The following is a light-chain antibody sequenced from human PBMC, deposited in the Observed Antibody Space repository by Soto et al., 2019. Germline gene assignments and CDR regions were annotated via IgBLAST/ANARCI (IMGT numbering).Light chain of an antibody. CDR3: QQYNNWPPRAWT. CDR2: GAS. J-gene: IGKJ1*01. Sequence: EIVMTQSPATLSVSPGERATLSCRASQSVSSNLAWYQQKPGQAPRLLIYGASTRATGIPARFSGSGSGTEFTLTIRSLQSEDFAVCYCQQYNNWPPRAWTFGQGTKVEIK. CDR1: QSVSSN. V-gene: IGKV3-15*01.